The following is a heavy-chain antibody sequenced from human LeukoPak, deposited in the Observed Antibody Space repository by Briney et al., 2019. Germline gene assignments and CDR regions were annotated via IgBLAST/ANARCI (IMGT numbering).Heavy chain of an antibody. CDR3: AKFSHTIFAH. V-gene: IGHV3-23*01. J-gene: IGHJ4*02. CDR2: ISGSGGST. Sequence: GGSLRLSCAASGFTFSSYAMSRVRQAPGKGLEWVSAISGSGGSTYYADSVKGRFTISRDNSKNTLYVQMNSLRAGDTAVYYCAKFSHTIFAHWGQGTLVTVSS. CDR1: GFTFSSYA. D-gene: IGHD3-3*01.